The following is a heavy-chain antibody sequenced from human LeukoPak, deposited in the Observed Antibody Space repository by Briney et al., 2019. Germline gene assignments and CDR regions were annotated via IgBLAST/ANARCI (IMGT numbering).Heavy chain of an antibody. CDR3: ARGSVSVGSY. V-gene: IGHV3-7*01. CDR1: GFTFSNYW. D-gene: IGHD5/OR15-5a*01. Sequence: PGGSLRLSCAASGFTFSNYWMSWVRQAPGKGLEWVAKIKQDGSEKYYVDSVKGRFTNSRDNAKNSLYLQMNSLRAEDTAVYYCARGSVSVGSYWGQGTLVTVSS. J-gene: IGHJ4*02. CDR2: IKQDGSEK.